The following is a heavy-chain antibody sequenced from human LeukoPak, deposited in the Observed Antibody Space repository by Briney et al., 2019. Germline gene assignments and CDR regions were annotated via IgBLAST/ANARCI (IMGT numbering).Heavy chain of an antibody. Sequence: SETLSLTCTASGGSISSSSYYWGWIRQPPGKGLEWIGSIYYSGSTYYNPSLKSRVTISVDTSKNQFSLKLSSVTAADTAVYYCARQRNTSAYSSIASWGQGTLVTVSS. CDR3: ARQRNTSAYSSIAS. D-gene: IGHD3-22*01. J-gene: IGHJ5*01. CDR1: GGSISSSSYY. V-gene: IGHV4-39*07. CDR2: IYYSGST.